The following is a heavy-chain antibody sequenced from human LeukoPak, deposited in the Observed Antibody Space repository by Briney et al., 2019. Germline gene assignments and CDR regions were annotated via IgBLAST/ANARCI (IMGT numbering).Heavy chain of an antibody. J-gene: IGHJ4*02. CDR3: ALTTMVATSD. CDR2: INTNTGNP. CDR1: GYTFTSYY. V-gene: IGHV7-4-1*02. D-gene: IGHD5-12*01. Sequence: GASVKVSCKASGYTFTSYYMHWVRQAPGQGLEWMGWINTNTGNPTYAQGFTGRFVFSLDTSVSTAYLQISSLKAEDTAVYYCALTTMVATSDWGQGTLVTVSS.